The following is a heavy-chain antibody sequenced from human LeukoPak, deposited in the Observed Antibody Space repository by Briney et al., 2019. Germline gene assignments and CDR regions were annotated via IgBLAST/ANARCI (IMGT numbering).Heavy chain of an antibody. CDR3: ARKGAYNYYGSGSYVY. V-gene: IGHV1-69*13. D-gene: IGHD3-10*01. CDR1: GGTFSSDA. J-gene: IGHJ4*02. Sequence: ASVKVSCKAYGGTFSSDAISWVRQAPGQGLEWMGGIIPIFGTANYAQKFQGRVTITADESTSTAYMELSSLRSEDTAVYYCARKGAYNYYGSGSYVYWGQGTLVTVSS. CDR2: IIPIFGTA.